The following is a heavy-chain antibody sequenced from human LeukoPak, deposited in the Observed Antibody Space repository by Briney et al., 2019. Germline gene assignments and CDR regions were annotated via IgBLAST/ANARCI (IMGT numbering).Heavy chain of an antibody. J-gene: IGHJ4*02. V-gene: IGHV4-59*08. D-gene: IGHD5-24*01. Sequence: SETLSLTCTVSGGSIRGYHWTWIRQPPGKGLEWLGYIHYSGSSNYNPSLKSRVTISVDTSKNQFSLKLSSVTAADTAVYYCARGPNYPSPSPFDYWGQGTLVTVSS. CDR2: IHYSGSS. CDR3: ARGPNYPSPSPFDY. CDR1: GGSIRGYH.